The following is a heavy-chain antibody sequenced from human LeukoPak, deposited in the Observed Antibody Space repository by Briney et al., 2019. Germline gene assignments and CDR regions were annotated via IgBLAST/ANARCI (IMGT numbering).Heavy chain of an antibody. J-gene: IGHJ4*02. Sequence: GGSLRLSCEVSGFPFTLYMNWVRQAPGKGLEWLSYISSSTNTIYYADSVKGRFTISRDNAKNSLYLQMNGLGAEDTAVYYCARGTYSGSSYYFDYWGQGTLVIVSS. CDR3: ARGTYSGSSYYFDY. CDR2: ISSSTNTI. V-gene: IGHV3-48*04. CDR1: GFPFTLY. D-gene: IGHD1-26*01.